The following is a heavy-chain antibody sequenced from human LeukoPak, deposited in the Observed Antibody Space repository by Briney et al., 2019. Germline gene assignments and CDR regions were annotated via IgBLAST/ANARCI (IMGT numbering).Heavy chain of an antibody. CDR1: AFIFRSYG. V-gene: IGHV3-30*02. Sequence: GGSLSLSCAASAFIFRSYGMLWVRQAPGKGLAWVAYIQYDGSNKQYADSVKGRFSTSRDSYKNVLYLQMNSLRAEDTAVYYCAKDRCSNGIGCYYYYMDLWGKGTTVTISS. J-gene: IGHJ6*03. D-gene: IGHD2-8*01. CDR3: AKDRCSNGIGCYYYYMDL. CDR2: IQYDGSNK.